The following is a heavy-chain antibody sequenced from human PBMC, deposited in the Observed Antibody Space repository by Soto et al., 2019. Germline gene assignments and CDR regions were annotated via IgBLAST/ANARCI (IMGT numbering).Heavy chain of an antibody. CDR3: AGGALGYNWFDP. CDR2: IYSNEYT. V-gene: IGHV4-30-4*01. CDR1: GGSITSGDYY. Sequence: QVQLQESGPGLVKASQTLSSTCIVSGGSITSGDYYWRWIRQPPGKGPEWIGYIYSNEYTSYKASLKSRVTISLDTSKNQFSLNLNSVTAADTAVYYCAGGALGYNWFDPWGQGTLVTVSS. D-gene: IGHD3-16*01. J-gene: IGHJ5*02.